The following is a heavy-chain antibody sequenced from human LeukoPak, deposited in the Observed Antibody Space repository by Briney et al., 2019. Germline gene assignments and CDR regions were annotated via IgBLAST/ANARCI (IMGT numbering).Heavy chain of an antibody. J-gene: IGHJ4*02. CDR2: ISGSGGST. D-gene: IGHD4-17*01. CDR1: GFTFSSYA. Sequence: GGSLRLSCAASGFTFSSYAMHWVRQAPGKGLEWVSAISGSGGSTYYADSVKGRFTISRDNSKNTLYLQMNSLRAEDTAVYYCAKGFDYAVWYYFDYWGQGTLVTVSS. CDR3: AKGFDYAVWYYFDY. V-gene: IGHV3-23*01.